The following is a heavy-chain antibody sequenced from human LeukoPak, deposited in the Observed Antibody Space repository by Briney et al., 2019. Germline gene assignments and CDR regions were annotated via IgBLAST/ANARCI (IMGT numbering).Heavy chain of an antibody. CDR1: GFTFSSYW. CDR3: AREYCSGTSCYGYFDY. J-gene: IGHJ4*02. CDR2: IKQDGSQI. V-gene: IGHV3-7*01. Sequence: GGSLRLSCATSGFTFSSYWMSWVRRAPGKGLEWVANIKQDGSQIFYVDSVKGRFTISRDTAKNSLSLQMNSLRAEDTAVYYCAREYCSGTSCYGYFDYWGQGTLVTVSS. D-gene: IGHD2-2*01.